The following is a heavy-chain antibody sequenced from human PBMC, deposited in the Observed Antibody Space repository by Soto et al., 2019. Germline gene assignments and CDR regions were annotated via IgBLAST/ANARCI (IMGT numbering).Heavy chain of an antibody. CDR3: TSGLDDAKIHH. D-gene: IGHD1-1*01. CDR1: GFTFSSYG. Sequence: GGSLRLSCAASGFTFSSYGMHWVRQAPGKGLEWVTFIHPSGDTFYADSVKGRFAISRDTSKNTLSLQMNSLRVEDTAVYYCTSGLDDAKIHHWGQGTLVTVSS. CDR2: IHPSGDT. J-gene: IGHJ1*01. V-gene: IGHV3-NL1*01.